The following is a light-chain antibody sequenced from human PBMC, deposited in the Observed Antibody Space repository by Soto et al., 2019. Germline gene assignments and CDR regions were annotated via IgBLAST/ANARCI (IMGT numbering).Light chain of an antibody. CDR1: QSVSNND. J-gene: IGKJ3*01. CDR3: QHYGGSSPRCT. Sequence: EIVLTQSPGTLSLSPGERATLACRASQSVSNNDLAWYQQKPGQAPRLLIHGASNRATGIPDRFSGSGSGTDFTLTISRLEPEDFAMYYCQHYGGSSPRCTCGPGTKVDI. CDR2: GAS. V-gene: IGKV3-20*01.